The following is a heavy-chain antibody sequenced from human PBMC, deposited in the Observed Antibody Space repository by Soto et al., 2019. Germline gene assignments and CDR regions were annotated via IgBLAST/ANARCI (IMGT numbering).Heavy chain of an antibody. CDR2: IYYSGST. V-gene: IGHV4-39*01. D-gene: IGHD4-17*01. CDR1: GGSISSSSYY. J-gene: IGHJ3*02. CDR3: ARYYGDYAVGAFDI. Sequence: SETLSLTCTVSGGSISSSSYYWGWIRQPPGKGLEWIGSIYYSGSTYYNPSLKSRVTISVDTSKNQFSLKLSSVTAADTAVYYCARYYGDYAVGAFDIWGQGTMVTVSS.